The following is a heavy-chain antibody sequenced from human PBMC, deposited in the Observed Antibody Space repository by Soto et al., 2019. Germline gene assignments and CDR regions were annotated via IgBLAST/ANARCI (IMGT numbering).Heavy chain of an antibody. CDR1: ARSFSGYY. D-gene: IGHD2-21*02. V-gene: IGHV4-34*12. Sequence: TETLSLTSTVYARSFSGYYWRWLGQPPGKGLEWMGEVIHTGRTNYNPSHKGRITISVDTSKNQFSLNLSSVTAADTAVYYCARSPKSSDFPYYFDFWGQGTQVTVSS. CDR3: ARSPKSSDFPYYFDF. J-gene: IGHJ4*02. CDR2: VIHTGRT.